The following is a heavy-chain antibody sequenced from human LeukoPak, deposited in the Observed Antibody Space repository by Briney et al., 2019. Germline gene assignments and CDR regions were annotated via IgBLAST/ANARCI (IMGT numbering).Heavy chain of an antibody. Sequence: VASVKVSCKASGYTFTSYYMHWVRQAPGQGLEWMGIINPSGGSTSYAQKFQGRVTMTRDMSTSTAYLELRSLRSDDTAMYYCARGTLLYSSGWYLIGPFDFWGQGTMVTVSS. CDR3: ARGTLLYSSGWYLIGPFDF. J-gene: IGHJ3*01. V-gene: IGHV1-46*01. CDR1: GYTFTSYY. CDR2: INPSGGST. D-gene: IGHD6-19*01.